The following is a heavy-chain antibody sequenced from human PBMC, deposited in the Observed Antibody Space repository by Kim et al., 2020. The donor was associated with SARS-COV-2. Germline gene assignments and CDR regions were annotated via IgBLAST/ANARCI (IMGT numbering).Heavy chain of an antibody. CDR3: ARSPDYGSGLFLH. J-gene: IGHJ1*01. V-gene: IGHV1-2*02. CDR2: INPNSGGT. Sequence: ASVKVSCKASGYTFTGYYMHWVRQAPGQGLEWMGWINPNSGGTNYAQKFQGRVTMTRDTSISTAYMELSRLRSDDTAVYYCARSPDYGSGLFLHWGQGTLVTVSS. D-gene: IGHD3-10*01. CDR1: GYTFTGYY.